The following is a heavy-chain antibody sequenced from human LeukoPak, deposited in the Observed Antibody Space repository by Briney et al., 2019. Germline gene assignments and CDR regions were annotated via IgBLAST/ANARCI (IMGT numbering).Heavy chain of an antibody. CDR1: GFTFSSYG. CDR2: IWYDGSNK. D-gene: IGHD3-22*01. CDR3: AKDYYDSSGYLDY. V-gene: IGHV3-33*06. Sequence: GGSLRLSCAASGFTFSSYGMHWVRQAPGKGLEWVAVIWYDGSNKYYADSVKGRFTISRDNSKNTLYLQMNSLRAGDTAVYYCAKDYYDSSGYLDYWGQGTLVTVSS. J-gene: IGHJ4*02.